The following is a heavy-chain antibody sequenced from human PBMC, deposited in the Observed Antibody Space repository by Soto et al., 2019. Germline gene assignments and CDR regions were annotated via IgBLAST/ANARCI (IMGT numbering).Heavy chain of an antibody. Sequence: PSETLSLTCSISDGSITSADYDWTWIRQFPGKGLEWIAYIYSSGTTHYNPSLKSRATISLDTSNNQFSLEVKSATAADTAVYYCARMGLHLGELSRNWFDPWGQGSLVTVSS. J-gene: IGHJ5*02. CDR3: ARMGLHLGELSRNWFDP. CDR2: IYSSGTT. CDR1: DGSITSADYD. V-gene: IGHV4-31*03. D-gene: IGHD3-16*02.